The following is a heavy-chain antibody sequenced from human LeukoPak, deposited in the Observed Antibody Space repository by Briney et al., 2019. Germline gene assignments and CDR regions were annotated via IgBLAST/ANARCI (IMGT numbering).Heavy chain of an antibody. D-gene: IGHD1-7*01. J-gene: IGHJ1*01. CDR3: VKEGGTTRHFQH. V-gene: IGHV3-43*02. CDR1: GLTFNTYT. Sequence: GMSLRLSCAASGLTFNTYTMHWVRQAPGKGLEWVSFISGDGDSTYYADSVKGRFTISRDNSKDSLYMQMNRLRTEDTALYYCVKEGGTTRHFQHWGQGTLVTVSS. CDR2: ISGDGDST.